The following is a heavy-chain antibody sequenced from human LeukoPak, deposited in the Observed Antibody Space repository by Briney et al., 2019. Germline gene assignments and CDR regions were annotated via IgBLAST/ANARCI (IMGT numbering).Heavy chain of an antibody. CDR2: ISSSSSYI. D-gene: IGHD5-12*01. J-gene: IGHJ4*02. CDR3: ARLHSGYDSPFDY. CDR1: GFTFSSYS. Sequence: GGSLRLSCAASGFTFSSYSMNWVRQAPGKGLEWVSSISSSSSYIYYADSVKGRFTISRDNAKNSLYLQMNSLRAEDTAVYYCARLHSGYDSPFDYWGQGTLVTVSS. V-gene: IGHV3-21*01.